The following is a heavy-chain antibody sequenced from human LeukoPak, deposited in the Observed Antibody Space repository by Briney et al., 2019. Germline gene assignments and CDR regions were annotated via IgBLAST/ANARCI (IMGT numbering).Heavy chain of an antibody. CDR3: ARVTQTDYDFDY. Sequence: ASVKVSCKASGYTFTSYGISWVRQAPGQGLEWMGWVSAYNGNTDYAQKLQGRVTMTTDTSTSTAYMELRSLRSDDTAVYYCARVTQTDYDFDYWGQGTLVTVSS. J-gene: IGHJ4*02. CDR1: GYTFTSYG. D-gene: IGHD4-17*01. CDR2: VSAYNGNT. V-gene: IGHV1-18*01.